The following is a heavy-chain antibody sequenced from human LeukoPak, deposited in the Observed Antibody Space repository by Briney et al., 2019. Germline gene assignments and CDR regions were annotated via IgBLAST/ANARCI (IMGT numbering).Heavy chain of an antibody. CDR2: INPSGGST. V-gene: IGHV1-46*01. CDR1: GYTFTSYY. J-gene: IGHJ3*02. CDR3: ARDLTYCSSTSCLPDGAFDI. D-gene: IGHD2-2*01. Sequence: GASVKVSCKASGYTFTSYYMHWVRQAPGQGLEWMGIINPSGGSTSYAQKFQGRVTMTRDTSTSTVYMELSSLRSEDTAVYYCARDLTYCSSTSCLPDGAFDIWGQGTMVTVSS.